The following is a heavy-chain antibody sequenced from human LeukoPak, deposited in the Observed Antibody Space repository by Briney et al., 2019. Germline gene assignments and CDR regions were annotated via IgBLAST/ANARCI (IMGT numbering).Heavy chain of an antibody. D-gene: IGHD3-9*01. J-gene: IGHJ4*02. CDR1: GYTFTGYY. V-gene: IGHV1-2*02. CDR2: INPNSGGT. Sequence: ASVKVSCKASGYTFTGYYMHWVRQAPGQGLEWMGWINPNSGGTNYAQKFQGRVTMTRDTSISTAYMELSRLRSDDTAVYYCARAGGLRYFDWLLLPYWGQGTLVTASS. CDR3: ARAGGLRYFDWLLLPY.